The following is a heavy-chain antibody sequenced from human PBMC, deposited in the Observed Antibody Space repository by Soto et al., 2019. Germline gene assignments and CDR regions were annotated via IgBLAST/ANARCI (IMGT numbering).Heavy chain of an antibody. V-gene: IGHV4-31*03. CDR3: ARYTVKEGAFDI. D-gene: IGHD4-17*01. CDR1: GGSISSGGYY. J-gene: IGHJ3*02. CDR2: IYYSGST. Sequence: QVQLQESGPGLVKPSQTLSLTYTVSGGSISSGGYYWSWIRQHPGKGLEWIGYIYYSGSTYYNPSLKSRVTISVDTSKNQFSLKLSSVTAADTAVYYCARYTVKEGAFDIWGQGTMVTVSS.